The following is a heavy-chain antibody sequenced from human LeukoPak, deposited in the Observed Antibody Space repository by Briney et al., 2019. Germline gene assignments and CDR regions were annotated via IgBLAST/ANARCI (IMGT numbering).Heavy chain of an antibody. D-gene: IGHD3-16*02. V-gene: IGHV3-15*01. CDR1: GFTFSNAW. CDR3: TTDYYDYVWGSYRPDY. J-gene: IGHJ4*02. CDR2: IKSKTDGETT. Sequence: GGSLRLSCAASGFTFSNAWMTWVRQAPGQGLEWVARIKSKTDGETTDYAAPVKGRFTISRDDSKNTLYLQMNSLKTEDTAVYYCTTDYYDYVWGSYRPDYWGQGTLVTVSS.